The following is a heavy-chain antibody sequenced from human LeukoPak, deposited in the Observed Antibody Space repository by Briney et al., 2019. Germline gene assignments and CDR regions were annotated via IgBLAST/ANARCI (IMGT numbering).Heavy chain of an antibody. CDR2: INPNSGGT. V-gene: IGHV1-2*02. CDR1: GYTFTGYY. Sequence: RASVKVSCKASGYTFTGYYMHWVRQAPGQGLEWMGWINPNSGGTNYAQKFQGRVTMTRDTSISTAYMELRSLRSDDTAVYYCARGNYYDSSGYDYWGQGTLVTVSS. CDR3: ARGNYYDSSGYDY. D-gene: IGHD3-22*01. J-gene: IGHJ4*02.